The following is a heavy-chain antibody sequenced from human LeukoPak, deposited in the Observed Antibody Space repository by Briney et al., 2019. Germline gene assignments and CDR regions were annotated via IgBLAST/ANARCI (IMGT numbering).Heavy chain of an antibody. J-gene: IGHJ4*02. CDR3: ARGGTGHAGYFDY. Sequence: SSETLSLTCTVSGGFISSYYWSWIRQPPGKGLEWIGYIYDIDRTNFNPSFESRVTISVDTPRSQFFLRLSSVTAADTAVYYCARGGTGHAGYFDYWGQGTLVTVSS. CDR2: IYDIDRT. CDR1: GGFISSYY. V-gene: IGHV4-59*01. D-gene: IGHD3/OR15-3a*01.